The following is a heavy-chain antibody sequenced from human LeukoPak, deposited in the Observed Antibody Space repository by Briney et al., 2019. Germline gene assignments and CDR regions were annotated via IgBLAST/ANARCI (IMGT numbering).Heavy chain of an antibody. CDR1: GFTFSTYG. D-gene: IGHD3-10*01. J-gene: IGHJ4*02. CDR3: ARGGYYGSGSYYNELDY. CDR2: IQYDGSNR. Sequence: PGGSLRLSCAASGFTFSTYGMHWVRQTPGKGLEWVTFIQYDGSNRYYADSVKGRFTISRDNSKNTLYLQMNSLRAEDTAVYYCARGGYYGSGSYYNELDYWGQGTLVTVSS. V-gene: IGHV3-30*02.